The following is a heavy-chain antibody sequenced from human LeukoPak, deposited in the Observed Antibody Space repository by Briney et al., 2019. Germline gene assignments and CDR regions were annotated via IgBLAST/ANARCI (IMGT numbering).Heavy chain of an antibody. J-gene: IGHJ5*02. V-gene: IGHV5-51*01. CDR1: GYSFTSYW. CDR3: ARAVAVAAQPYLNWFDP. Sequence: GESLKISCKGSGYSFTSYWIGWVRQMPGKGLEWMGIIYPGDSDTRYSPSFQGQVTISADKSISTAYPQWSSLKASDTAMYYCARAVAVAAQPYLNWFDPWGQGTLVTVSS. D-gene: IGHD6-19*01. CDR2: IYPGDSDT.